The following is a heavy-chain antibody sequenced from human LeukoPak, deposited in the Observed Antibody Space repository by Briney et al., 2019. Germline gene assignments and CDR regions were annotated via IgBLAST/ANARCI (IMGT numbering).Heavy chain of an antibody. CDR1: GFTFSSYW. D-gene: IGHD3-3*01. Sequence: QPGGSLRLSCAASGFTFSSYWMSWVRQAPGKGLEWVANIKQDGSEKYYVDSVKGRFTISRDNSKNTLYLQMNSLRAEDTAVYYCKTGPTTNTIFGVVIETPFDYWGQGTLVTVSS. CDR2: IKQDGSEK. J-gene: IGHJ4*02. CDR3: KTGPTTNTIFGVVIETPFDY. V-gene: IGHV3-7*01.